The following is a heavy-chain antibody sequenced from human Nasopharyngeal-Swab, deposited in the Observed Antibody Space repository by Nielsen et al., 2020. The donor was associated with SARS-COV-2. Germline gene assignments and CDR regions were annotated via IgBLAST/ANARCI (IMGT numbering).Heavy chain of an antibody. D-gene: IGHD6-25*01. J-gene: IGHJ4*02. CDR3: ARPLAAASYYFDY. CDR1: GYRFIDYW. V-gene: IGHV5-51*01. CDR2: IYPGDPDT. Sequence: GGSLRRSCKVAGYRFIDYWIGRVRQMPGRGLEWMGIIYPGDPDTRYNPSFQGQVPNSADNSISTAYLQWGSLKASVSAMYYCARPLAAASYYFDYWGQGTLVTVSS.